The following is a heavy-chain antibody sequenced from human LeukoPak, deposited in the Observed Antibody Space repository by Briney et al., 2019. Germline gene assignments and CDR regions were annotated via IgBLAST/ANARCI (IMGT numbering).Heavy chain of an antibody. Sequence: SGKVSCKASGVTVRSYAISWVRQAPGQGLEWMGRIIPIFGTANYPQKFQGRGTITPDKSTSTAYVELSSLRSEDTAVYYCARSGLAADFTIFGVVFDYWGKGTLVTVSS. CDR3: ARSGLAADFTIFGVVFDY. D-gene: IGHD3-3*01. CDR2: IIPIFGTA. V-gene: IGHV1-69*06. J-gene: IGHJ4*02. CDR1: GVTVRSYA.